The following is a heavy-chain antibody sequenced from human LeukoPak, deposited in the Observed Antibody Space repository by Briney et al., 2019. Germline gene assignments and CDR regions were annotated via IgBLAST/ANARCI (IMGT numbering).Heavy chain of an antibody. J-gene: IGHJ6*03. CDR1: GGSISSGSYY. Sequence: SETLSLTCTVSGGSISSGSYYWSWIRQPAGKGLEWIGRIYTSGSTNYNPSLKSRVTISVDTSKKQFSLKLSSVSAADTAVYYCARGTGSHSYMDVWGKGTTVTVSS. CDR3: ARGTGSHSYMDV. CDR2: IYTSGST. D-gene: IGHD1-26*01. V-gene: IGHV4-61*02.